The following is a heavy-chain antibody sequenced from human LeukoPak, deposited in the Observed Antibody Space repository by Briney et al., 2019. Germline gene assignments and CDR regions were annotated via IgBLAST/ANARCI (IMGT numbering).Heavy chain of an antibody. CDR3: ARYRGLGGGYYFDY. D-gene: IGHD5-12*01. CDR1: GFTCRHHW. Sequence: GGSLRPTCADYGFTCRHHWMSWVRQDPGKGKEWVDNIKEDGSEKYYVDSVKGRFTISRDNAKNSLHLQMNSLRAEDTAVYYCARYRGLGGGYYFDYWGQGTLVTVSS. J-gene: IGHJ4*02. CDR2: IKEDGSEK. V-gene: IGHV3-7*04.